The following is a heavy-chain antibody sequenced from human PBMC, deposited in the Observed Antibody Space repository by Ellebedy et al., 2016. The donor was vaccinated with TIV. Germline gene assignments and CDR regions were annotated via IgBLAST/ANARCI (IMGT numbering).Heavy chain of an antibody. J-gene: IGHJ4*02. CDR2: IKQDASEK. Sequence: GESLKISCAASGFTFSNYWMNWVRQAPGKGLEWVANIKQDASEKYYVDSVKGRFTISRDNAKTSVYLQMNNLRAEDTAVYYCARGWTIVGATAPMDYWGQGTLVTVSS. D-gene: IGHD1-26*01. CDR3: ARGWTIVGATAPMDY. V-gene: IGHV3-7*01. CDR1: GFTFSNYW.